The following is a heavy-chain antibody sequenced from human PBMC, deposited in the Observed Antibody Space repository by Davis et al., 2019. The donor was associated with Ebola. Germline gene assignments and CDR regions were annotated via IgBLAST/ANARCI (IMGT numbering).Heavy chain of an antibody. J-gene: IGHJ6*02. V-gene: IGHV3-48*02. CDR1: GFLFSSFN. D-gene: IGHD2-2*01. CDR3: ARDPDGYCSSSRCSLYYGMDV. Sequence: GESLKISCAASGFLFSSFNMNWVRQAPGKGPEWVAYISGRSNNVHYADSVEGRFTISRDNAKNSLYLQMNSLRDEDTAVYYCARDPDGYCSSSRCSLYYGMDVWGQGTTVTVSS. CDR2: ISGRSNNV.